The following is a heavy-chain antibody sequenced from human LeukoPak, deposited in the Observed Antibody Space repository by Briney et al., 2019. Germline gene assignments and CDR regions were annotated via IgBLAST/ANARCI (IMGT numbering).Heavy chain of an antibody. CDR3: ARGTTAYFDY. J-gene: IGHJ4*02. V-gene: IGHV4-34*01. CDR1: GGSFSGYY. D-gene: IGHD4-17*01. Sequence: SETLSLTCAVYGGSFSGYYWSWIRQPPGKGLEWIGEINHSGSTNYNPSLKSRVTISVGTSKNQFSLKLSSVTAADTAVYYCARGTTAYFDYWGQGTLVTVSS. CDR2: INHSGST.